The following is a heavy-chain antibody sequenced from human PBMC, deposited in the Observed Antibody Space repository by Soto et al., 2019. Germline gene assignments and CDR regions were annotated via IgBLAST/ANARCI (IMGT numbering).Heavy chain of an antibody. D-gene: IGHD6-13*01. Sequence: QVQLQEPGPGLVKPSQTLSLTFTVSGGSISSGGYYWSWVSQHPGKVLEGIGYIYYRGSTYDNPSLNSRVTISVDTSKHQFSQKLSSVTAADTTVYYCARGVAAAGIYYYCDMDVWGQGTTVTVSS. CDR2: IYYRGST. CDR1: GGSISSGGYY. CDR3: ARGVAAAGIYYYCDMDV. J-gene: IGHJ6*02. V-gene: IGHV4-31*03.